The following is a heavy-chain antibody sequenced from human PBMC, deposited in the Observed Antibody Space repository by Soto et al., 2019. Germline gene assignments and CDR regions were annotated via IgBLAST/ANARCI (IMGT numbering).Heavy chain of an antibody. J-gene: IGHJ5*01. V-gene: IGHV3-23*01. CDR3: AKHAVPYNGKWDWFDS. Sequence: DVQLLESGGGLVQPGGSLTLSCAASRFTFSDFAMSWVRQAPGKGLEWVSSIGGGGTDTYYADSVKGRFTISRDNSKNTLYLQMDSLRDEDTAVYYCAKHAVPYNGKWDWFDSWGQGTLVIVSS. CDR2: IGGGGTDT. D-gene: IGHD1-20*01. CDR1: RFTFSDFA.